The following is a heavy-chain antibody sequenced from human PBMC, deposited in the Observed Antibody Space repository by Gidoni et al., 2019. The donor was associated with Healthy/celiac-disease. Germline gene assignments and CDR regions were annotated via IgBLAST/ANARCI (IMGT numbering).Heavy chain of an antibody. CDR3: SRAGAGVRGGGFDP. V-gene: IGHV4-31*03. CDR1: GGSISRGGYY. CDR2: IYYSGST. D-gene: IGHD3-16*01. J-gene: IGHJ5*02. Sequence: QVQLQESGPGLVKPAQTLSLTCTVSGGSISRGGYYWSWIRQHPGKGLEWIGYIYYSGSTYYNPSLQSRVTISVDTSKNQFSLKLSSVTAADTAVYYCSRAGAGVRGGGFDPWGQGTLVTVSS.